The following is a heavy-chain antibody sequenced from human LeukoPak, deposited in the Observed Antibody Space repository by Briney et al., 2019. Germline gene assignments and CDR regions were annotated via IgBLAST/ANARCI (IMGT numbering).Heavy chain of an antibody. D-gene: IGHD3-10*01. Sequence: GESLKISCKGSGYSFTSYWIGWVRQMPGKGLEWMGIIYPGDSDTRYSPSFQGQVTISADKSISTAYLQWSSLKASGTAMYYCARKGYYYGSGSYYNGLGWFDYWGQGTLVTVSS. J-gene: IGHJ4*02. V-gene: IGHV5-51*01. CDR3: ARKGYYYGSGSYYNGLGWFDY. CDR2: IYPGDSDT. CDR1: GYSFTSYW.